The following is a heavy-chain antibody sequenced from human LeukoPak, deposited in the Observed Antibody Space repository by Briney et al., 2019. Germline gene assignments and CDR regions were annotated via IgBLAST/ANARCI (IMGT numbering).Heavy chain of an antibody. CDR2: ISYDGSNK. CDR3: ARLRCSGGSWGCGAFDI. J-gene: IGHJ3*02. CDR1: GFTFSSYG. Sequence: GGSLRLSCAASGFTFSSYGMHWVRQAPGKGLEWVAVISYDGSNKYYADSVKGRFTISRDNAKNTLYLQMNSLRAEDTAVYYCARLRCSGGSWGCGAFDIWGQGTMVTVSS. D-gene: IGHD2-15*01. V-gene: IGHV3-30*03.